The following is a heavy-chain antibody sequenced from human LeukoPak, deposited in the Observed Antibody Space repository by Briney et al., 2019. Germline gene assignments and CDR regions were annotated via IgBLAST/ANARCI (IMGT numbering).Heavy chain of an antibody. CDR1: AFTFSSYT. V-gene: IGHV3-21*01. CDR3: AGLLRYFDWLS. D-gene: IGHD3-9*01. J-gene: IGHJ5*02. Sequence: PGGSLRLSCAASAFTFSSYTMNWVRQAPGKGLEWVSSISSSGSYIYYADSVKGRFTISRDNAKNSLYLQMNSLRAEDTAVYYCAGLLRYFDWLSWGQGTLVTVSS. CDR2: ISSSGSYI.